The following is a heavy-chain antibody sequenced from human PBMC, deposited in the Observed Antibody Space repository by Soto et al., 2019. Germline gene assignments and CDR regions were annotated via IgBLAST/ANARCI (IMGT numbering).Heavy chain of an antibody. D-gene: IGHD2-2*01. CDR2: ITPYNGKT. J-gene: IGHJ4*02. CDR1: GYTFITYG. Sequence: KVSCKASGYTFITYGVTWVRQAPGQGLEWMGWITPYNGKTHYAQKFQDRVTMTTDTAATTAYMELRSLTSDDSAMYFCARDTSHYFDHWGQGILVTVSS. CDR3: ARDTSHYFDH. V-gene: IGHV1-18*01.